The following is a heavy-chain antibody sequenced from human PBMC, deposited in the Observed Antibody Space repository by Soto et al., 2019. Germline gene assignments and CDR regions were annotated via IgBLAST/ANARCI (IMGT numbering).Heavy chain of an antibody. Sequence: ASVKVSCKASGGTFSSYAISWVRQAPGQGLEWMGGIIPIFGTANYAQKFQGRVTITRDTSASTAYLELRSLRSEDKAVYYCARDPYDSSAYYHHYYYGMDVWGQGITVTVSS. CDR2: IIPIFGTA. CDR3: ARDPYDSSAYYHHYYYGMDV. CDR1: GGTFSSYA. J-gene: IGHJ6*02. V-gene: IGHV1-69*05. D-gene: IGHD3-22*01.